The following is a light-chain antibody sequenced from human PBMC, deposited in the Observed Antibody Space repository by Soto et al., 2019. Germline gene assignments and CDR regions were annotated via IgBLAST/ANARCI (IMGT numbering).Light chain of an antibody. J-gene: IGLJ1*01. Sequence: QSALTQPASVSGSPGQSITISCTGTSSYVGGYNYVSWYQQHPGKAPKLMIYDVSNRPSGVSNRFSGSKSGNTASLTISGLQAEDEADYYCSSYTSSSPYVLGTATKVTVL. V-gene: IGLV2-14*01. CDR1: SSYVGGYNY. CDR3: SSYTSSSPYV. CDR2: DVS.